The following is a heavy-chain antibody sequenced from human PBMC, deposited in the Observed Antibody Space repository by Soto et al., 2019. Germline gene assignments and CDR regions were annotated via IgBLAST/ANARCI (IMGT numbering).Heavy chain of an antibody. V-gene: IGHV3-15*01. J-gene: IGHJ6*02. D-gene: IGHD1-26*01. Sequence: PGGSLRLSCAASGFTFSNAWMSWVRQAPGKGLEWVGRIKSKTDGGTTDYAAPVKGRFTISRDDSKNTLYLQMNSLKTEDTAVYYCTTLSGSYYYYYYGMDVWGQGTTVTVSS. CDR1: GFTFSNAW. CDR2: IKSKTDGGTT. CDR3: TTLSGSYYYYYYGMDV.